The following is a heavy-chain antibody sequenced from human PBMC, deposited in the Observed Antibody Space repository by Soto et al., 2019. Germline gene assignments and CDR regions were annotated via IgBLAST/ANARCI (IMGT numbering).Heavy chain of an antibody. J-gene: IGHJ2*01. V-gene: IGHV3-23*01. CDR3: AKGASNWRWYWYFDL. CDR2: LSGSGGST. D-gene: IGHD1-1*01. CDR1: GFTFSSYA. Sequence: GGSLRLSCAASGFTFSSYAMSWVRQAPGKGLEWVSALSGSGGSTYYADSVKGRFTISRDNSNNTLYLQMNSLRAEDTAVYYCAKGASNWRWYWYFDLCGRGTLVTVSS.